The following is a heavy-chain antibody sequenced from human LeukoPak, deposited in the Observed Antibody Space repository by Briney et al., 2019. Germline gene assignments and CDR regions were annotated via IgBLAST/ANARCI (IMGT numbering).Heavy chain of an antibody. CDR1: GGSFSDYY. J-gene: IGHJ6*03. V-gene: IGHV4-34*01. CDR3: ARGEGTLAGRRWPYSFYYYVYV. Sequence: SETLSLTCVVYGGSFSDYYWTWVRQPPGKGLEGIGEISHGGTTKYNPSLKSRVTISIHTSNNQFSLKLNSVTAADTAVYYCARGEGTLAGRRWPYSFYYYVYVRGKGTTVTVSS. D-gene: IGHD6-19*01. CDR2: ISHGGTT.